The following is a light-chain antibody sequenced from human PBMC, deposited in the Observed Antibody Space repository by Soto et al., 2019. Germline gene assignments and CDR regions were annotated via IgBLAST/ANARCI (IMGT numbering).Light chain of an antibody. V-gene: IGKV1-5*03. J-gene: IGKJ2*01. CDR1: QSIDNW. CDR3: QQYNSYSEYT. CDR2: RAS. Sequence: DIQMTQSPSSLSASVGDRVTITCRASQSIDNWLAWYQQKPGKAPKLLIFRASTLTSGVPSRFNGSGSGTQFTLTISSLQPDDFATYYCQQYNSYSEYTFGQGTKLEIK.